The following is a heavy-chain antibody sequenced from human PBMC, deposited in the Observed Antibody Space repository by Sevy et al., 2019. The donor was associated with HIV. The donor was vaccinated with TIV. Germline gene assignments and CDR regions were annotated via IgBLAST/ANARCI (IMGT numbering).Heavy chain of an antibody. D-gene: IGHD5-18*01. V-gene: IGHV1-69*13. CDR3: AAAMDVRYYGMDV. J-gene: IGHJ6*02. CDR2: LIPIFGTA. CDR1: GGTFSSYA. Sequence: ASVKVSCKASGGTFSSYAISWVRQAPGQGLEWMGGLIPIFGTANYAQKFQGRVTITADESTSTAYMELSSLRSEDTAVYYCAAAMDVRYYGMDVWDQGTTVTVSS.